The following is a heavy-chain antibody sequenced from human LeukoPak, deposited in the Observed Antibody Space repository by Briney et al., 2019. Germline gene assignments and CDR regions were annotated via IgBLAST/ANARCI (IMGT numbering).Heavy chain of an antibody. D-gene: IGHD6-6*01. CDR3: ARDDLSYSSSFKYYFDY. J-gene: IGHJ4*02. Sequence: GSLKVSCEASGYTFTSYGISWVRQAPGQGLEWMGIINPSGGSTSYAQKFQGRVTMTRDTSTSTVYMELSSLRSEDTAVYYCARDDLSYSSSFKYYFDYWGQGTLVTVSS. CDR2: INPSGGST. CDR1: GYTFTSYG. V-gene: IGHV1-46*01.